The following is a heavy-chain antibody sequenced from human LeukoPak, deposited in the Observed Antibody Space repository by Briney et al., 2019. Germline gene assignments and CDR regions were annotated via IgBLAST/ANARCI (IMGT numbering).Heavy chain of an antibody. Sequence: GGSLRXSCAASGFTFSDYAMNWVRQAPGKGLEWVSSISSSSSYIYYADSVKGRFTISRDNAKNSLYLQMNSLRAEDTAVYYCARGYSGYDYDYWGQGTLVTVSS. CDR1: GFTFSDYA. D-gene: IGHD5-12*01. J-gene: IGHJ4*02. CDR3: ARGYSGYDYDY. CDR2: ISSSSSYI. V-gene: IGHV3-21*01.